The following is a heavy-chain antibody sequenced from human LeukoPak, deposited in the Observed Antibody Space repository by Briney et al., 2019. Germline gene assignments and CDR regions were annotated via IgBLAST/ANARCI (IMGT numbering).Heavy chain of an antibody. CDR2: ISSSSTI. CDR1: GFTFSSYS. J-gene: IGHJ3*02. V-gene: IGHV3-48*02. D-gene: IGHD3-22*01. CDR3: ARAATYYYDSSGYYPYAFDI. Sequence: PGGSLRLSCAPSGFTFSSYSMNWVRQAPGKGLEWVSYISSSSTIYYADSVKGRFTISRDNAKNSLYLQLNSLRDGDTAVYYCARAATYYYDSSGYYPYAFDIWGQGTMVTVSS.